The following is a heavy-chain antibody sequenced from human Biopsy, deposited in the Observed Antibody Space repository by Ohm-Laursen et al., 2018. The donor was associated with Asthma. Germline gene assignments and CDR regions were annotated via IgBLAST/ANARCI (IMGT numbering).Heavy chain of an antibody. J-gene: IGHJ4*02. CDR2: HDHEEGGT. V-gene: IGHV1-24*01. Sequence: ASVKVSCKISGYSLTDLSMHWVRQVPGQGLEWMGGHDHEEGGTVNARRFQGRVTMTEDTSTDTAYMELSSLSSDDTAMYYCASDFPKDYVRYNFQFWGQGTLVTVSS. D-gene: IGHD4-17*01. CDR1: GYSLTDLS. CDR3: ASDFPKDYVRYNFQF.